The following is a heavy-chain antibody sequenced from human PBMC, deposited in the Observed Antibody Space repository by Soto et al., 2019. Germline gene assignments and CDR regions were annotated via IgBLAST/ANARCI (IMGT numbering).Heavy chain of an antibody. CDR1: GRSFSSDG. J-gene: IGHJ6*02. CDR3: ARGQYYSSGSAATSYFYFGIDV. Sequence: QLQLEQSGPEVKKPGSSVKVSCKASGRSFSSDGVSWVRQAPGQGLEWMGGIIPVFGNTKYVQRFQGRLTITADKSTRTVYMEMSSLSSEDTALYFCARGQYYSSGSAATSYFYFGIDVWGQGTTVIVSS. CDR2: IIPVFGNT. D-gene: IGHD3-10*01. V-gene: IGHV1-69*06.